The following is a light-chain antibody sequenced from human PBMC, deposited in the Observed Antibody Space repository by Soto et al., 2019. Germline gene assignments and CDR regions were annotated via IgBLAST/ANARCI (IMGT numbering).Light chain of an antibody. CDR3: MQALQTPIT. J-gene: IGKJ5*01. V-gene: IGKV2-28*01. CDR1: QSLLHSNGYTY. Sequence: DIVMTQSPLFLSVTPGEPASISCRSNQSLLHSNGYTYLDWYVQKPGQSPQVLISLGSNRASGVPDRFSGGGSGTDFTLKISRVEAEDVGLYYCMQALQTPITFGQGTRLDIK. CDR2: LGS.